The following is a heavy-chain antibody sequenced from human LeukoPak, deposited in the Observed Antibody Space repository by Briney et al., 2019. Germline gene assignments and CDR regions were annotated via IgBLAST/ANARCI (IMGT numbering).Heavy chain of an antibody. CDR1: GYTFTSYE. CDR2: MNPNSGNT. CDR3: ARGPWSLYYDFWSGYSPNWFDP. D-gene: IGHD3-3*01. Sequence: GASLKLSCKASGYTFTSYEINWVRQATGQGLEWMGWMNPNSGNTGYAQKFQGRVTMARNTSISTAYMELSSLRSEDTAVYYCARGPWSLYYDFWSGYSPNWFDPWGQGTLVTVSS. V-gene: IGHV1-8*01. J-gene: IGHJ5*02.